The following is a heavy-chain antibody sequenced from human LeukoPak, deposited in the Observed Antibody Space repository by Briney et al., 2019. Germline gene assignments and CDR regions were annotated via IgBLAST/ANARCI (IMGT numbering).Heavy chain of an antibody. D-gene: IGHD5-18*01. CDR2: KKKDGNEK. V-gene: IGHV3-7*01. Sequence: PGVSVRLLCAASGFTYSSYWMRWVRHAPGKGLGSVANKKKDGNEKYYGDSVKGRFTISRDNAKISLYLQMNSLRAEDTAVYYCARDEYRNAYWGQGTLVTVSS. J-gene: IGHJ4*02. CDR1: GFTYSSYW. CDR3: ARDEYRNAY.